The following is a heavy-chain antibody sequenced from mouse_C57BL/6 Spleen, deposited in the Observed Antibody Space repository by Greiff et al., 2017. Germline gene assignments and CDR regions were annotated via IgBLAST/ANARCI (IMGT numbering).Heavy chain of an antibody. V-gene: IGHV2-6-1*01. CDR1: GFSLTSYG. Sequence: QVQLKESGPGLVAPSQSLSITCTVSGFSLTSYGVHWVRQPPGKGLEWLVVIWSDGSTTYNSALKSRLSISKDNSKSQVFLKMNSLQTDDTAMYYCARHDWDREEYYAMDYWGQGTSVTVSS. J-gene: IGHJ4*01. CDR3: ARHDWDREEYYAMDY. D-gene: IGHD4-1*01. CDR2: IWSDGST.